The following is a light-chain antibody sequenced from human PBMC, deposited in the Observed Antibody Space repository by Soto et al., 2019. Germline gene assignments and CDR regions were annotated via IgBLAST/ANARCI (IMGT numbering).Light chain of an antibody. CDR3: QQYNNWPYT. Sequence: EIVMTQSPATLSVSPGERATLSCRASQSVRSNLAWYQQKPGQAPRLLIYGASTRATVIPVRFSGSGSGPEFSLTISSLQSEDFAVYYCQQYNNWPYTFGQGTKLEI. CDR1: QSVRSN. V-gene: IGKV3-15*01. J-gene: IGKJ2*01. CDR2: GAS.